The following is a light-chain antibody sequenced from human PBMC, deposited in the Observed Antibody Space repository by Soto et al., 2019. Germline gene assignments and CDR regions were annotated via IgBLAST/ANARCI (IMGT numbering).Light chain of an antibody. V-gene: IGLV2-14*01. CDR1: SSDVGGYNY. Sequence: QSVLTQPASVSGSPGPSITISFPGTSSDVGGYNYVSWYQQHPGKAPKLMIYDVSNRPSGVSNRFSGSKSGNTASLTISGLQAEDEADYYCSSYTSSSFYVFGTGTKVTVL. CDR2: DVS. J-gene: IGLJ1*01. CDR3: SSYTSSSFYV.